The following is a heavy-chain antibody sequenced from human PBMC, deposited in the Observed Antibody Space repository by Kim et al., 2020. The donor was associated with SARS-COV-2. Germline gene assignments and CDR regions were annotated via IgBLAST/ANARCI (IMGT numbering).Heavy chain of an antibody. CDR1: GYTFGSFA. CDR2: IHTSTGSP. J-gene: IGHJ6*03. CDR3: ARKGSSRWFCYYQWYMDV. Sequence: ASVKVSCKASGYTFGSFAINWVRQAPGQGLEWMGWIHTSTGSPTYAQGFIGRFVFSLDTSVTTEYLQINSQKAEDNAGYYCARKGSSRWFCYYQWYMDVW. V-gene: IGHV7-4-1*02. D-gene: IGHD6-19*01.